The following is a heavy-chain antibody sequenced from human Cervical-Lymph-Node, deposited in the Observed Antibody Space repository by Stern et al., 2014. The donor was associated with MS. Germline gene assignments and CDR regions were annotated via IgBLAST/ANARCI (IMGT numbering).Heavy chain of an antibody. CDR3: ARGHYYDSTGSAFDI. Sequence: VQLVESGGGVVQPGRSLRLSCAASGFTFSSYGMHWVRQAPGKGLEWVAVIWYDGSNKYYADSVKGRFTISRDNSKNTLYLQMNSLRAEDTAVYYCARGHYYDSTGSAFDIWGQGTMVTVSS. J-gene: IGHJ3*02. CDR2: IWYDGSNK. D-gene: IGHD3-22*01. V-gene: IGHV3-33*01. CDR1: GFTFSSYG.